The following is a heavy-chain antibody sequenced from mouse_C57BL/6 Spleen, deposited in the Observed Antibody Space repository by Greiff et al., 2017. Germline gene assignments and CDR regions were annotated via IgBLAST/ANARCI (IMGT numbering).Heavy chain of an antibody. Sequence: EVKVVESGEGLVKPGGSLKLSCAASGFTFSSYAMSWVRQTPEKRLEWVAYISSGGDYIYYADTVKGRFTISRDNARNTLYLQMSSLKSEDTAMYYCTRLGTGSNFDYWGQGTTLTVSS. V-gene: IGHV5-9-1*02. J-gene: IGHJ2*01. D-gene: IGHD3-3*01. CDR1: GFTFSSYA. CDR2: ISSGGDYI. CDR3: TRLGTGSNFDY.